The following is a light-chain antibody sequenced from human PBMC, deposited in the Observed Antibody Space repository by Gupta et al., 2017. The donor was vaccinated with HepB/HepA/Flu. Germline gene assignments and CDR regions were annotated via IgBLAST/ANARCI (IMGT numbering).Light chain of an antibody. CDR3: QQSGIESRLS. CDR1: QRVSNY. Sequence: DIEMTQSPCTLSLSPGDTATLSCRASQRVSNYLAWYQMKPGRAPSLLIYDASNWATGIPSRFIGSGSGTDFSLTISGLQPEDFAVYSCQQSGIESRLSFGRGTKLEV. V-gene: IGKV3-11*01. CDR2: DAS. J-gene: IGKJ2*03.